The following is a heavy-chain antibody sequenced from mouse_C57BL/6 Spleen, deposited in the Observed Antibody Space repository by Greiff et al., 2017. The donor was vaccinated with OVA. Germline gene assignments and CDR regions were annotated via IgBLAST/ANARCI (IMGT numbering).Heavy chain of an antibody. D-gene: IGHD3-2*02. CDR2: IDPETGGT. CDR3: TRGSSGYGFAY. V-gene: IGHV1-15*01. J-gene: IGHJ3*01. Sequence: VQLQQSGAELVRPGASVTLSCKASGYTFTDYEMHWVKQTPVHGLEWIGAIDPETGGTAYNQKFKGKAILTADKSSSTAYMELRSLTSEDSAVYYCTRGSSGYGFAYWGQGTLVTVSA. CDR1: GYTFTDYE.